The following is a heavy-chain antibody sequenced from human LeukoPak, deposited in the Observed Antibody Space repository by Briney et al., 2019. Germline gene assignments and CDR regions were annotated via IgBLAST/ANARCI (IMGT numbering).Heavy chain of an antibody. CDR1: GGSINNYY. CDR3: ARGRYCSADICPGGVAFDI. J-gene: IGHJ3*02. Sequence: SETLSLTCTVSGGSINNYYWSWIRQPAGKGLEWIGRIYTRGSTNYNPSLKSRVTMSVDTSKNQFSLKLSSVPAADPAVYYCARGRYCSADICPGGVAFDIWGQGTMVSVSS. V-gene: IGHV4-4*07. CDR2: IYTRGST. D-gene: IGHD2-15*01.